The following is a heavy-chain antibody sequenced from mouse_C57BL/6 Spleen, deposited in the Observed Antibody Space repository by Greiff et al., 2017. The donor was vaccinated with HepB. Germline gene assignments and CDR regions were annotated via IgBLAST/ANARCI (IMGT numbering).Heavy chain of an antibody. CDR3: TTRTTGFAY. V-gene: IGHV14-4*01. J-gene: IGHJ3*01. Sequence: EVQVVESGAELVRPGASVKLSCTASGFNIKDDYMHWVKQRPEQGLEWIGWIDPENGDTEYASKFQGKATITADTSSNTAYLQLSSLTSEDTAVYYCTTRTTGFAYWGQGTLVTVSA. CDR2: IDPENGDT. CDR1: GFNIKDDY.